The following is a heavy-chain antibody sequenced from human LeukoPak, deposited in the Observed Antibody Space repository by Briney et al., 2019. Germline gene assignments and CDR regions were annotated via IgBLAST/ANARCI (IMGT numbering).Heavy chain of an antibody. CDR3: ARALSYSYGSMDF. CDR2: ISSGSKYI. V-gene: IGHV3-21*01. Sequence: PGGSLRLSCAASGFTFSSYSMNWVRQAPGKGLEWVSSISSGSKYIYNADSVKGRFTISRDNAKISLYLQMNSLRVEDTAVYYCARALSYSYGSMDFWGQGTLVIVSS. CDR1: GFTFSSYS. D-gene: IGHD5-18*01. J-gene: IGHJ4*02.